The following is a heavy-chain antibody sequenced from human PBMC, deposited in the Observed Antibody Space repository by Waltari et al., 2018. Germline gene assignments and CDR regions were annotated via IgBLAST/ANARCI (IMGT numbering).Heavy chain of an antibody. CDR2: IYPGVNT. CDR3: ASSFPIAYFDY. V-gene: IGHV4-38-2*02. J-gene: IGHJ4*02. CDR1: GYSISRGYY. Sequence: QVQLRESGPGLVKPSETLYLPCTVSGYSISRGYYWGWIRQSPGKGLEWIASIYPGVNTYYSPSLNSRLTISVDTSKNQFYLKLSSVTAADTAVYYCASSFPIAYFDYWGQGTLVTVSS. D-gene: IGHD2-21*01.